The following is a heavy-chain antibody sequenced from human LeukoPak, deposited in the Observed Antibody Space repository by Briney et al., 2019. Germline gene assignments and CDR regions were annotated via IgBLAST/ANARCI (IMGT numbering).Heavy chain of an antibody. CDR3: AKDLGLAAPIVVVTVFDY. J-gene: IGHJ4*02. V-gene: IGHV3-23*01. D-gene: IGHD3-22*01. CDR1: GFTFSSYA. CDR2: ISGSGGST. Sequence: GGSLRLSCAASGFTFSSYAMSWVRQAPGKGLEWVSAISGSGGSTYYADSVKGRFTISRDNSKNPLYLQMNSLRAEDTAVYYCAKDLGLAAPIVVVTVFDYWGQGTLVTVSS.